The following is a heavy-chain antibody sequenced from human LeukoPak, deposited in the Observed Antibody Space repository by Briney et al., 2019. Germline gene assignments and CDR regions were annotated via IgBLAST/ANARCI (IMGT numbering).Heavy chain of an antibody. Sequence: SETLSLTCAVSGGSISSGGYSWSWIRQPPGKGLEWIGRISGSGTITYNPALQSRLSISIDTSKNQFSLKLMSVTAADTAVYYCARDSGTTGEVKFDPRGQGTLVTVSS. CDR1: GGSISSGGYS. CDR3: ARDSGTTGEVKFDP. J-gene: IGHJ5*02. V-gene: IGHV4-61*08. CDR2: ISGSGTI. D-gene: IGHD3-10*01.